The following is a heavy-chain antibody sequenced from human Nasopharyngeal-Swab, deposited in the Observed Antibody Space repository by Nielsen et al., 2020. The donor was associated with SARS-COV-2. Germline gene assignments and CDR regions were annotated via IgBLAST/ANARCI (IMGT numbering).Heavy chain of an antibody. Sequence: WSRQCPGKGLEWIGYIYYSGSTNYKPSLKSRVTISVDTSKNQFSLKLSSVTAADTAVYYCAIGGGGSYYYGMDVWGQGTTVTVSS. CDR3: AIGGGGSYYYGMDV. D-gene: IGHD3-16*01. CDR2: IYYSGST. V-gene: IGHV4-59*01. J-gene: IGHJ6*02.